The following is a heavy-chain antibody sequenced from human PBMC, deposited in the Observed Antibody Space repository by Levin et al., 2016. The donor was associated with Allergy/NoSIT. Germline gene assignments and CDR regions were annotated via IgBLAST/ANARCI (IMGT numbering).Heavy chain of an antibody. D-gene: IGHD5-18*01. CDR2: IYYSGST. CDR3: ASSVDTAMVTDY. CDR1: GGSISSSSYY. Sequence: SETLSLTCTVSGGSISSSSYYWGWIRQPPGKGLEWIGSIYYSGSTYYNPSLKSRVTISVDTSKNQFSLKLSSVTAADTAVYYCASSVDTAMVTDYWGQGTLVTVSS. J-gene: IGHJ4*02. V-gene: IGHV4-39*07.